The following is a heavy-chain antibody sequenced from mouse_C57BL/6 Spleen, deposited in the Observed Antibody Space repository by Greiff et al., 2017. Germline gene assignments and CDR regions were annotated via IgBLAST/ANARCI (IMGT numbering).Heavy chain of an antibody. V-gene: IGHV1-82*01. CDR3: ASRFITTIVASYYFEY. D-gene: IGHD1-1*01. J-gene: IGHJ2*01. CDR2: IYPGDGDT. Sequence: QVQLQQSGPELVKPGASVKISCKASGYAFSSSWMNWVKQRPGKGLEWIGRIYPGDGDTNYNGKFKGKATLTADKSSSAAYMQLSSLTSENSAVYFCASRFITTIVASYYFEYWGKGTTLTVAT. CDR1: GYAFSSSW.